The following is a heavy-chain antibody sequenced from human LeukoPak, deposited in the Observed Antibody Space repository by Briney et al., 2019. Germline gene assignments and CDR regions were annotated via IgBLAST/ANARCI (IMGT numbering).Heavy chain of an antibody. CDR2: IYHSGST. J-gene: IGHJ4*02. CDR1: GDSISSNKW. CDR3: AREVQGDDDYIFDY. V-gene: IGHV4-4*02. D-gene: IGHD4-17*01. Sequence: SGTLSLTCAVSGDSISSNKWWSWVRQPPGKGLEWIGDIYHSGSTYYNPSLKSRVTISADKSKNQFFLKLRSVTAADTAVYYCAREVQGDDDYIFDYWGQGTLVTVSS.